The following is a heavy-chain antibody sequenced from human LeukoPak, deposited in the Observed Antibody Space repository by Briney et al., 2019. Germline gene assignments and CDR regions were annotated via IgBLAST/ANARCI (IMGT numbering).Heavy chain of an antibody. Sequence: SVKVSCKASGGTFSSYAISWVRQAPGQGLEWMGRIIPILGIANYAQKFQGRVTITADKSTSTAYMELSSLRSEDTAVYYCARARPSIAVAGTMYYYGMDVWGQGTTVTVSS. V-gene: IGHV1-69*04. CDR1: GGTFSSYA. CDR3: ARARPSIAVAGTMYYYGMDV. J-gene: IGHJ6*02. D-gene: IGHD6-19*01. CDR2: IIPILGIA.